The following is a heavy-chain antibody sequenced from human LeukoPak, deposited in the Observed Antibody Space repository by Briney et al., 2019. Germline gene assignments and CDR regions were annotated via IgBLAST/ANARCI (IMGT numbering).Heavy chain of an antibody. CDR1: GGSISSGGYY. D-gene: IGHD3-3*01. Sequence: PSETLSLTCAVSGGSISSGGYYWSWIRQPPGKGLEWIGYIYHSGSTYYNPSLKSRVTISVDRSKNQFSLKLSSVTAADTAVYYCARGPEWLGYWGQGTLVTVSS. J-gene: IGHJ4*02. CDR2: IYHSGST. CDR3: ARGPEWLGY. V-gene: IGHV4-30-2*01.